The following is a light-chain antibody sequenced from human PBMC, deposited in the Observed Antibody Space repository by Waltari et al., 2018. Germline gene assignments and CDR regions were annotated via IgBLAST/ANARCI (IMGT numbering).Light chain of an antibody. CDR1: SSDVGGYNY. CDR2: EVS. J-gene: IGLJ2*01. V-gene: IGLV2-14*01. Sequence: QSALTQPASVSGSPGPSITISCTGTSSDVGGYNYFSWYQQHPGKAPKLMIYEVSNRPSGVSNRFSGSKSGNTASLTISGLQAEDEADYYCSSYTSSSTVVFGGGTKLTVL. CDR3: SSYTSSSTVV.